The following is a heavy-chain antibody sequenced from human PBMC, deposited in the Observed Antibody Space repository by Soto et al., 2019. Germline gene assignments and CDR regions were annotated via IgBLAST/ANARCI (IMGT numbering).Heavy chain of an antibody. V-gene: IGHV1-69*06. CDR2: IIPMYGTV. Sequence: SVKVSCKASGGTFSSYVISWVRQAPGQGPEWMGGIIPMYGTVNYAQNFQDRVTIVADTSTSTAYMELSSLRSEGTAVYYCARDLGGCSGGSCRYNWFDPWGQGTLVTVSS. J-gene: IGHJ5*02. D-gene: IGHD2-15*01. CDR3: ARDLGGCSGGSCRYNWFDP. CDR1: GGTFSSYV.